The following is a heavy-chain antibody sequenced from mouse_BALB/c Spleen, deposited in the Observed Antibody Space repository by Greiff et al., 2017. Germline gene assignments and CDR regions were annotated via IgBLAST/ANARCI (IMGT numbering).Heavy chain of an antibody. D-gene: IGHD1-1*01. V-gene: IGHV5-12-1*01. CDR2: ISSGGGST. Sequence: EVQRVESGGGLVKPGGSLKLSCAASGFAFSSYDMSWVRQTPEKRLEWVAYISSGGGSTYYPDTVKGRFTISRDNAKNTLYLQMSSLKSEDTAMYYCASQAIYYGSSRGYFDVWGAGTTVTVSS. CDR1: GFAFSSYD. CDR3: ASQAIYYGSSRGYFDV. J-gene: IGHJ1*01.